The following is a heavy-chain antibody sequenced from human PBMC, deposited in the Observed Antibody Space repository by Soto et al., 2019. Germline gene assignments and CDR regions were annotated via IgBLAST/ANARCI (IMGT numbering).Heavy chain of an antibody. CDR2: ISSSSSSTI. Sequence: GSLRLSCAASGFTFSSYSMNWVRQAPGKGLEWVSYISSSSSSTIYYADSVKGRFTISRDNAKNSLYLQMNSLRDEDTAVYYCARDKYYYDSSGYNGMDVWGQGTTVTVSS. V-gene: IGHV3-48*02. CDR1: GFTFSSYS. J-gene: IGHJ6*02. CDR3: ARDKYYYDSSGYNGMDV. D-gene: IGHD3-22*01.